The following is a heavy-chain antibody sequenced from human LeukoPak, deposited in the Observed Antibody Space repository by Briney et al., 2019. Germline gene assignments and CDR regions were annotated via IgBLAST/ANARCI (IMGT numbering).Heavy chain of an antibody. V-gene: IGHV4-4*09. CDR1: GGSISSYY. Sequence: PSETLSLTCTVSGGSISSYYWSWIRQPPGKGLEWIGYIYTSGSTNYNPSLKSRVTISVDTSKNQFSLKLSSVTAADTAVYYCAITYYDFWSGYGNYYYYYMDVWGKGTTVTVSS. CDR3: AITYYDFWSGYGNYYYYYMDV. CDR2: IYTSGST. J-gene: IGHJ6*03. D-gene: IGHD3-3*01.